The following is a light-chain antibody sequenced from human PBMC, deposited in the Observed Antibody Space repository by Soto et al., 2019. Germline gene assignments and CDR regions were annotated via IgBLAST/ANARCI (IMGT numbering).Light chain of an antibody. CDR1: QTVSSSY. J-gene: IGKJ2*01. Sequence: EIVLTQSPGTLSLSPGERATLSCRASQTVSSSYLAWYQQKPGQAPRLVIYGASSRATDIPDRFSGSGSGTDFTLTISRLEPEDFAVHYCQQYGTSYTFGQGTKLEIK. CDR2: GAS. V-gene: IGKV3-20*01. CDR3: QQYGTSYT.